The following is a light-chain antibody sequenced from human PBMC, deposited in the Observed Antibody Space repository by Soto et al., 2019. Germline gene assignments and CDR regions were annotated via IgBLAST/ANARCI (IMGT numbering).Light chain of an antibody. CDR3: SSYTSSSTYV. V-gene: IGLV2-14*01. CDR1: TSDIGSYNY. Sequence: QSVLTQPASVSGSPGQSITITCTGTTSDIGSYNYVSWYLQDPGKAPKLIIYDVSYRPSGVSNRFAGSKSGNTASLTSSALPAEDEVDYYCSSYTSSSTYVFGTGTKLTVL. CDR2: DVS. J-gene: IGLJ1*01.